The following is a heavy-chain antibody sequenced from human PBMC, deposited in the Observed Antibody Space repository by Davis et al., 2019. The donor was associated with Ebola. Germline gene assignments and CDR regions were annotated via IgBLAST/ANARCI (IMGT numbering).Heavy chain of an antibody. V-gene: IGHV1-18*01. CDR1: GYSFNSYG. CDR2: ISGYNGNT. Sequence: AASVKVSCKASGYSFNSYGISWVRQAPGQGLEWVGWISGYNGNTMYAQKFQGRVTLTTDTSTTTAYMVLRSLTSDDTAVYYCGRLDFRTGFYVDFWGQGTLVTVSS. D-gene: IGHD3/OR15-3a*01. J-gene: IGHJ4*02. CDR3: GRLDFRTGFYVDF.